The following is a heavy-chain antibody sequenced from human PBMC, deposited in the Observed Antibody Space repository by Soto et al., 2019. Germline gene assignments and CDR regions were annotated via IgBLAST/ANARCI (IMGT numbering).Heavy chain of an antibody. D-gene: IGHD2-15*01. V-gene: IGHV4-59*01. CDR1: GGSISSYY. Sequence: QVQLQESGPGLVKSLETLSLTCTVSGGSISSYYWNWIRQPPGKGLEWIGYIYYSGSTNYNPSLKSRVTISVDTSKNQFSLKLSSLTAADTAVYYCARDGRYCSGGSCYRFDPWGQGTLVTVSS. J-gene: IGHJ5*02. CDR3: ARDGRYCSGGSCYRFDP. CDR2: IYYSGST.